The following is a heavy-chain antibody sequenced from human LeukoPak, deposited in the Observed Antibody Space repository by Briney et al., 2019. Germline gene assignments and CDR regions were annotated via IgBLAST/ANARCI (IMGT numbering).Heavy chain of an antibody. D-gene: IGHD2-15*01. J-gene: IGHJ4*02. Sequence: GGSLRLSCAASGFTFRSYSINWVRQAPGKGLEWVSSIDTASNTFYADSVKGRFTVSRDNAKNSLDLQMHSLRAEDTAVYYCARTVCSGGSCSHDSWGQGNLVTVSS. V-gene: IGHV3-21*01. CDR1: GFTFRSYS. CDR3: ARTVCSGGSCSHDS. CDR2: IDTASNT.